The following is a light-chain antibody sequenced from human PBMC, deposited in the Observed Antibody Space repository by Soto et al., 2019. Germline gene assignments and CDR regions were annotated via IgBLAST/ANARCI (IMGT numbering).Light chain of an antibody. CDR2: DAS. J-gene: IGKJ1*01. Sequence: DIQMTQSPSTLSASIGDRVTITCRASQRISKWLAWYQQKPGKAPKLLIYDASNLESGVPSRFSGSGSGTKFPLTISSLQPDDFAPYYCQQYNTYSPWTFGQGTKVEV. CDR1: QRISKW. V-gene: IGKV1-5*01. CDR3: QQYNTYSPWT.